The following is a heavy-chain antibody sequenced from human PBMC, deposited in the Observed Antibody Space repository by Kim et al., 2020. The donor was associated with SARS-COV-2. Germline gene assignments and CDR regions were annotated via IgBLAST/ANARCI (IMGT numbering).Heavy chain of an antibody. V-gene: IGHV3-21*01. J-gene: IGHJ4*02. CDR1: GFTFSHYS. CDR2: IRSSSSYI. Sequence: GGSLRLSCAASGFTFSHYSINWVRQAPGKGLEWVSSIRSSSSYIYYADSLKGRFTISRDNAKNSLYLQMNSLRAEDTAVYYCAREAPGRPGFDYWGQGTLVTVSS. CDR3: AREAPGRPGFDY. D-gene: IGHD3-10*01.